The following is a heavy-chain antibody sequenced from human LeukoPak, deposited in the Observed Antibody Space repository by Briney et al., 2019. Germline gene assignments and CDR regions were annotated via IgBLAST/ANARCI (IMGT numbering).Heavy chain of an antibody. Sequence: LGESLKISCKGSGYSLTSYWIGWGRQMPGKGLEWMGIIYPGDSDTRYSPSFQGQVTISADKSISTAYLQWSSLKASDTAMYYCARRKYQLLGWYFDLWGRGTLVTVSS. V-gene: IGHV5-51*01. D-gene: IGHD2-2*01. CDR2: IYPGDSDT. J-gene: IGHJ2*01. CDR1: GYSLTSYW. CDR3: ARRKYQLLGWYFDL.